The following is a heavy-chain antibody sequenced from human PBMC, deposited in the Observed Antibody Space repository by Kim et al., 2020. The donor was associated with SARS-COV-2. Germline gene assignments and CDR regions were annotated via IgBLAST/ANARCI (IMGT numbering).Heavy chain of an antibody. CDR3: ARDKHAYSSRNWFDP. J-gene: IGHJ5*02. CDR2: ISSSSSYI. Sequence: GGSLRLSCAASGFTFSSYSMNWVRQAPGKGLEWVSSISSSSSYIYYADSVKGRFTISRDNAKNSLYLQMNSLRAEDTAVYYCARDKHAYSSRNWFDPWGQGTLVTVSS. V-gene: IGHV3-21*01. D-gene: IGHD6-13*01. CDR1: GFTFSSYS.